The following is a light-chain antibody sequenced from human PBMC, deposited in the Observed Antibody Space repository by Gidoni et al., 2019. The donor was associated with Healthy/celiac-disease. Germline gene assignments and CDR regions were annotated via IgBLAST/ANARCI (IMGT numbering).Light chain of an antibody. CDR2: KDS. CDR3: QSADSSGTGV. CDR1: ALPKQY. V-gene: IGLV3-25*03. Sequence: SYELTQPPSVSVFPGQTARITCSGDALPKQYAYWYQQKPGQAPVLVIYKDSERPSGIPARFSGSSSGTTVTLTISGVQAEDEADYYCQSADSSGTGVFGGGTKLTVL. J-gene: IGLJ3*02.